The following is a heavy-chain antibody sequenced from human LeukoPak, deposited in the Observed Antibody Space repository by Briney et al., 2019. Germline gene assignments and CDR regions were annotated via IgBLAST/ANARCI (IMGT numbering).Heavy chain of an antibody. Sequence: GGSLRLSCAASGFTFSSYAMHWVRQAPGKGLEWVAVISYDGSNKYYADSVKGRFTISRDNSKNTLYLQMNSLRAEDTAVYYCARAGGYSYGPTNLYFDYWGQGTLVTVSS. CDR3: ARAGGYSYGPTNLYFDY. V-gene: IGHV3-30-3*01. CDR2: ISYDGSNK. J-gene: IGHJ4*02. CDR1: GFTFSSYA. D-gene: IGHD5-18*01.